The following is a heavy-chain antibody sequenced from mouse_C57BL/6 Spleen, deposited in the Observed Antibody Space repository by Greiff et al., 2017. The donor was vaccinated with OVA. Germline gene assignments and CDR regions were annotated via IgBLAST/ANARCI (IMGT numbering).Heavy chain of an antibody. Sequence: EVKLVESGGGLVQPGGSLKLSCAASGFTFSDYYMYWVRQTPEKRLEWVAYISNGGGSTYYPDTVKGRFTISRDNAKNTLYLQMSRLKSEDTAMYYCARRIYYDYDGYFDVWGTGTTVTVSS. CDR2: ISNGGGST. J-gene: IGHJ1*03. D-gene: IGHD2-4*01. V-gene: IGHV5-12*01. CDR1: GFTFSDYY. CDR3: ARRIYYDYDGYFDV.